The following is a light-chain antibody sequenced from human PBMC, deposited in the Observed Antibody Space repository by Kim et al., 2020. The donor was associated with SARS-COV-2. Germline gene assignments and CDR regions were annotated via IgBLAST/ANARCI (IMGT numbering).Light chain of an antibody. CDR3: SSYTSSSTWV. Sequence: GQSKTNSCTGTSSDVGGYNYVACYQKHPSKAPKLMIYDVSKRPSGVSNRFSGSKAGNTASLTIAGLQAEDEADYYCSSYTSSSTWVFGGGTQLTVL. CDR1: SSDVGGYNY. CDR2: DVS. J-gene: IGLJ3*02. V-gene: IGLV2-14*04.